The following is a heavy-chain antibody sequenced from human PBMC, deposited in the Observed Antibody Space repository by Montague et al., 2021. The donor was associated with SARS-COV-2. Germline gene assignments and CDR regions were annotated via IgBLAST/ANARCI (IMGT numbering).Heavy chain of an antibody. V-gene: IGHV4-59*01. CDR3: ARAQNTCFIANCVNYFDL. J-gene: IGHJ4*02. Sequence: SETLSLTCEVSGDSISSYYWSWIRQSPGKGLEWIGYVHYTGSTEYNPSLKTRVTLSLDTPRNHFSLKLRSVTAADTAVYYCARAQNTCFIANCVNYFDLWGLGALVTVSS. D-gene: IGHD2-15*01. CDR1: GDSISSYY. CDR2: VHYTGST.